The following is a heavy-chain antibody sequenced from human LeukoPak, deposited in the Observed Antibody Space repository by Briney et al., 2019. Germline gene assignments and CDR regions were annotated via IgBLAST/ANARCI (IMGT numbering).Heavy chain of an antibody. CDR3: AVLYDSSGYVTRP. D-gene: IGHD3-22*01. CDR1: GGTFSSYA. CDR2: IIPIFGTA. J-gene: IGHJ4*02. V-gene: IGHV1-69*13. Sequence: ASVKVSCKASGGTFSSYAISWVRQAPGQGLEWMGGIIPIFGTANYAQKFQGRVTITADESTSTAYMELSSLRSEDTAVYYCAVLYDSSGYVTRPWGQGTLVTVSS.